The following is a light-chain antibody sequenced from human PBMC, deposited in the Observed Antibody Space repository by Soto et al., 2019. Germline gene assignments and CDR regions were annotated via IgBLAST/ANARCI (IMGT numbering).Light chain of an antibody. V-gene: IGLV1-40*01. CDR2: GNG. J-gene: IGLJ3*02. Sequence: QSVLTQPPSVSGAPGQRVTISCTGSSSNIGAIYDVHWYQQLPGAAPKLLIYGNGDRPSGVPDRFSGSKSGTSASLAITGLQAEDEADYYCQSYDSSLSGSVVFGGGTKLTVL. CDR1: SSNIGAIYD. CDR3: QSYDSSLSGSVV.